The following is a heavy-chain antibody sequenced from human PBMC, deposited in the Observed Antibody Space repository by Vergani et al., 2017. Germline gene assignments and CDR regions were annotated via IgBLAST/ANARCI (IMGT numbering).Heavy chain of an antibody. CDR1: GYTFTSYY. J-gene: IGHJ2*01. CDR3: ARERSIAARSPAYFDL. V-gene: IGHV1-69*01. Sequence: QVQLVQSGAEVKKPGASVKVSCKASGYTFTSYYMHWVRQAPGQGLEWMGGIIPIFGTANYAQKFQGRVTITADESTSTAYMELSSLRSEDTAVYYCARERSIAARSPAYFDLWGRGTLVTVSS. CDR2: IIPIFGTA. D-gene: IGHD6-6*01.